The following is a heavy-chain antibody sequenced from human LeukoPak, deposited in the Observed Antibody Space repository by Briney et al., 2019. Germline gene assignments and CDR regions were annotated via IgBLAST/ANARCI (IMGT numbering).Heavy chain of an antibody. J-gene: IGHJ4*02. V-gene: IGHV4-34*01. CDR3: ARGQYCSTTTCYSARRYFDF. CDR1: GEASSNYF. D-gene: IGHD2-2*01. CDR2: FNDSGST. Sequence: PSETLSLTCAVSGEASSNYFWTWIRQPPGEGLEGISEFNDSGSTNANSSLTSRVAISVDTSKNQFSLRLTSVTAADTAVYYCARGQYCSTTTCYSARRYFDFWGQGTLVTVSS.